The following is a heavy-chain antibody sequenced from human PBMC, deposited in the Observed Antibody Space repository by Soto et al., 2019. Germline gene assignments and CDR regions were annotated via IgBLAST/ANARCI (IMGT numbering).Heavy chain of an antibody. Sequence: EVHLLESGGDVVQPGRSLRLSCAASGFTFSNYAMNWIRQAPGKGLWWLSSIRANGRNAYYADSVKGRFTISRDRSKNTLYLQLDSLRVEDTAIYFCAKDLSSLGWLALGAPFDSWGQGTVVNVSS. CDR2: IRANGRNA. V-gene: IGHV3-23*01. J-gene: IGHJ4*02. CDR3: AKDLSSLGWLALGAPFDS. CDR1: GFTFSNYA. D-gene: IGHD3-22*01.